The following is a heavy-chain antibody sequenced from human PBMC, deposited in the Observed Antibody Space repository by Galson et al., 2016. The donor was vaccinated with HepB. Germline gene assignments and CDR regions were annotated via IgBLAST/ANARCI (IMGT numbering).Heavy chain of an antibody. CDR3: ARSYYDFWSGLGY. Sequence: SLRLSCAASGFTVRSNYMTWVRQAPGQGLEWVSVIYSGGYTYYADSVMGRFTISRDDSKNTVYLQTTSLRAEDTAVYYCARSYYDFWSGLGYWGQGTLVTVSS. D-gene: IGHD3-3*01. J-gene: IGHJ4*02. CDR1: GFTVRSNY. V-gene: IGHV3-53*01. CDR2: IYSGGYT.